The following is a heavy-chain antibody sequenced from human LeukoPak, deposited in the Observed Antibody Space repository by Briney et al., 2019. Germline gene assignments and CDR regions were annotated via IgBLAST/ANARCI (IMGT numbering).Heavy chain of an antibody. Sequence: GGSLRLSCAASGFTLSSYSMNWVRQAPGKGLEWVSSISSSSSYIYYADSVKGRFTISRDNAKNSLYLQMNSLRAEDTAVYYCARECGLRYFDWSLLDYGMDVWGQGTTVTVSS. V-gene: IGHV3-21*01. D-gene: IGHD3-9*01. CDR3: ARECGLRYFDWSLLDYGMDV. CDR1: GFTLSSYS. J-gene: IGHJ6*02. CDR2: ISSSSSYI.